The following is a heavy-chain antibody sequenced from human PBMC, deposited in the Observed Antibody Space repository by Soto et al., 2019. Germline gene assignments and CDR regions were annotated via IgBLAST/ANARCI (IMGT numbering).Heavy chain of an antibody. D-gene: IGHD3-3*01. Sequence: GGSLRLSCAASGFTFSSYGMHWVRQAPGKGLEWVAVIWYDGSNKYYADSVKGRFTISRDNSKNTLYLQMNSLRAEDTAVYYCAREGYDFWSGYPEVYRIDYWGQGTLVTVYS. V-gene: IGHV3-33*01. CDR1: GFTFSSYG. CDR3: AREGYDFWSGYPEVYRIDY. J-gene: IGHJ4*02. CDR2: IWYDGSNK.